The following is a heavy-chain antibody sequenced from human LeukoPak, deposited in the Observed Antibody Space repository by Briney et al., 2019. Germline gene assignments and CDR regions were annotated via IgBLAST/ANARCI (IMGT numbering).Heavy chain of an antibody. CDR3: ARLRNLLYYYDSSGQLGAFDI. J-gene: IGHJ3*02. V-gene: IGHV4-59*08. D-gene: IGHD3-22*01. CDR1: GGSISSYY. Sequence: SETLSLTCTVPGGSISSYYWSWIRQPPGKGREWIGYIYYSGSTNYNPALKSRVTISVDTSKNQFSLKLSSVTAADTAVYYCARLRNLLYYYDSSGQLGAFDIWGQGTMVTVSS. CDR2: IYYSGST.